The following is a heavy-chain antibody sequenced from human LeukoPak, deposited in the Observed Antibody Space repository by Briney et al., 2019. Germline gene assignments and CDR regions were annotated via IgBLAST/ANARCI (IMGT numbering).Heavy chain of an antibody. Sequence: SETLSLTCTVSGGSISNYYWSWIRQPPGKGLEWIGYIYYSGSTNYNPSLKSRVTISVDTSKNQFSLKLSSVTAADTAVYYCARGTPYSGSYIDYWGQGTLVTVSS. J-gene: IGHJ4*02. CDR1: GGSISNYY. CDR3: ARGTPYSGSYIDY. V-gene: IGHV4-59*01. CDR2: IYYSGST. D-gene: IGHD1-26*01.